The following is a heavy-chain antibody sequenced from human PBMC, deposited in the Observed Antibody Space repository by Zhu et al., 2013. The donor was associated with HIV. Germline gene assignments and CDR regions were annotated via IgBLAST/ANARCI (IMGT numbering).Heavy chain of an antibody. Sequence: EVQLVESGGGLVQPGGSLRLSCAASGFSLKDHWMHWVRQTPGKGLIWVSRINDDGSSITYADSVKGRFTISKDNAENTLYLQMDSLGVEDTAVYYCCSYFNTPAAADAFEIWGQGTMVTVSS. V-gene: IGHV3-74*03. CDR1: GFSLKDHW. D-gene: IGHD2-15*01. J-gene: IGHJ3*02. CDR3: CSYFNTPAAADAFEI. CDR2: INDDGSSI.